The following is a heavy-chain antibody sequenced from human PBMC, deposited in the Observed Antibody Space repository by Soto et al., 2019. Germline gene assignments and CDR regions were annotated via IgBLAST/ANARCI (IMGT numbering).Heavy chain of an antibody. D-gene: IGHD4-17*01. Sequence: QVQLVQSGAEVKKPGSSVKVSCKASGGTFSSYTISWVRQAPGQGLEWMGRIIPILGIANYAQKFQGRVTITADKSTSTAYMELSSLRSEDTAVYYCAREPCGDYGNFDYWGQGTLVTVSS. CDR1: GGTFSSYT. CDR3: AREPCGDYGNFDY. CDR2: IIPILGIA. J-gene: IGHJ4*02. V-gene: IGHV1-69*08.